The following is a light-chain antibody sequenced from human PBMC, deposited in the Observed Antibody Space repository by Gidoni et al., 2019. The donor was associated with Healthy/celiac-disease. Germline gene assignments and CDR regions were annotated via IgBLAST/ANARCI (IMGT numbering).Light chain of an antibody. J-gene: IGKJ2*01. CDR2: KAS. CDR3: QQYTQYPVT. Sequence: DIQITQSPSTLSASVGDRVTITCRASQSISSWLAWYQQKPGTAPKRLSHKASSLESGVPSRFSGSGSGTEFTLTISSLQPDDFATYYCQQYTQYPVTFGQGTKLEIK. V-gene: IGKV1-5*03. CDR1: QSISSW.